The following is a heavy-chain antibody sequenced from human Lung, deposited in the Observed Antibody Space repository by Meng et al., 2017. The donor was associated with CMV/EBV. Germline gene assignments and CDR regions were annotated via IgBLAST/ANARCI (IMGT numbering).Heavy chain of an antibody. J-gene: IGHJ4*02. D-gene: IGHD3-16*01. Sequence: GESLKISCAASGFTFSSYGMRWVRQAPGKGLEWVAFIRYDGSNKYYADSVKGRFTISRDNSKNTLYLQMNSLRAEDTAVYYCAKDLGTNAYYTNRGGSPPPVFDYWGQGXLVTVSS. CDR2: IRYDGSNK. CDR3: AKDLGTNAYYTNRGGSPPPVFDY. V-gene: IGHV3-30*02. CDR1: GFTFSSYG.